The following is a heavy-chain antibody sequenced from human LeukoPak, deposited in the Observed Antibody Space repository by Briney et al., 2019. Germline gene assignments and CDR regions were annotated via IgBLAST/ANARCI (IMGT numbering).Heavy chain of an antibody. D-gene: IGHD1-26*01. CDR3: ARHTGTYFNY. CDR1: GFTFSTYW. V-gene: IGHV3-7*01. CDR2: IKQDGSET. J-gene: IGHJ4*02. Sequence: GGSLRLSCAASGFTFSTYWMTWLRQAPGKGLEWVASIKQDGSETYYVDSVKGRFTISRDNAKNSLYLQMNSLRAEDTAVYYCARHTGTYFNYWGQGTLVTVSS.